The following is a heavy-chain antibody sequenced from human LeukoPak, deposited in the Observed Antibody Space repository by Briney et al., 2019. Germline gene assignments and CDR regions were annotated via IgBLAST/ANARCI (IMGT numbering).Heavy chain of an antibody. CDR1: GGSFSGYY. J-gene: IGHJ4*02. D-gene: IGHD3-22*01. Sequence: KPSETLSLTCAVYGGSFSGYYWSWIRQPPGKGLEWIGEINHSGSTNYNPSLKSRVTISVDTSKNQFSLKLSSVTAADTAVYYCARRRAYYYDSSGPHWGYWGQGTLVTVSS. V-gene: IGHV4-34*01. CDR2: INHSGST. CDR3: ARRRAYYYDSSGPHWGY.